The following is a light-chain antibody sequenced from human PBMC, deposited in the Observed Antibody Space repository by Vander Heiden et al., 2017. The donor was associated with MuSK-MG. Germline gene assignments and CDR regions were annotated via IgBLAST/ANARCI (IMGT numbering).Light chain of an antibody. V-gene: IGKV3-15*01. CDR2: GAS. J-gene: IGKJ2*01. CDR3: QQYNNWPLST. CDR1: QSVSRN. Sequence: EIVMTQSPATLSVSPGERATLSCRASQSVSRNLAWYQQKPGQAPRILIYGASTRDNGIPARFSGSGSGTEFTITISSLQYEDFAVYYCQQYNNWPLSTFGQGTKLEIK.